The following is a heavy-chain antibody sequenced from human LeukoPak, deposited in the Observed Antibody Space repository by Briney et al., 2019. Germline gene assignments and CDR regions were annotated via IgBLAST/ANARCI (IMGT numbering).Heavy chain of an antibody. Sequence: RPSETLSLTCTVSGVSTTNGIYYWAWIHQPPGKGLEWIGSVHNVGSTYYNLSLRSRVTMSIDTSKNQFSLRLNSVTAADTAVYYCARHAEYNSGWHFYLDHWGQGILVTVSS. CDR3: ARHAEYNSGWHFYLDH. D-gene: IGHD6-19*01. CDR1: GVSTTNGIYY. CDR2: VHNVGST. V-gene: IGHV4-39*01. J-gene: IGHJ4*02.